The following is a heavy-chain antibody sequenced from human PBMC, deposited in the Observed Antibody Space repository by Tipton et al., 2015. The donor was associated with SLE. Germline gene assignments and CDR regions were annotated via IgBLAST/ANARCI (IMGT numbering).Heavy chain of an antibody. CDR2: IRYDGSYG. D-gene: IGHD2-2*01. V-gene: IGHV3-30*02. J-gene: IGHJ6*02. CDR1: GFTFSSYG. Sequence: SLRLSCAASGFTFSSYGMFWVRQAPGKGLEWVGFIRYDGSYGYYADTVKGRFSISRDNSKNTLYLQMNSLRAEDTAVYYCARDRPDIVLVPAATGYYGMDVWGQGTSVTVSS. CDR3: ARDRPDIVLVPAATGYYGMDV.